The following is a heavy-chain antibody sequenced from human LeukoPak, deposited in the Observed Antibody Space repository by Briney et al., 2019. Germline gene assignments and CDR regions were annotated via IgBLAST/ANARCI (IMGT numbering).Heavy chain of an antibody. CDR1: GASITTQF. D-gene: IGHD1-26*01. J-gene: IGHJ5*02. CDR3: MSALGT. V-gene: IGHV4-4*07. Sequence: SETLSLTCTVSGASITTQFWNWIRQPAGEGLEWIALISAQGSISFNPSLKSRITMSIDTSKNQFSLNLSSMTAADTAVYYCMSALGTWGQGTLVTVSS. CDR2: ISAQGSI.